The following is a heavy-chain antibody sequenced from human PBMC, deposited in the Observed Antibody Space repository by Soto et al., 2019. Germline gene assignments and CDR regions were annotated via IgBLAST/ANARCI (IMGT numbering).Heavy chain of an antibody. CDR1: GDPISSSNYY. J-gene: IGHJ6*02. CDR2: LYYGRTT. CDR3: ARHAVELRFGDYYGLDV. V-gene: IGHV4-39*01. Sequence: SETLSLTCTVSGDPISSSNYYWGWIRQPPGKGLEWIGSLYYGRTTYYNPSLKSRVTISVDTSKSQFSLTLNSVTAADTAVYYCARHAVELRFGDYYGLDVWGQGTTVTDSS. D-gene: IGHD3-16*01.